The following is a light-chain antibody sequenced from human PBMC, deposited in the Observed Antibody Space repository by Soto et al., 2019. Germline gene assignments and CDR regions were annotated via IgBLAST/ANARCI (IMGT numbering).Light chain of an antibody. CDR2: DAS. Sequence: EIVLTQSPATLSLSPGERATLSCRASQSVSSYLAWYQQKPGQAPRLLIYDASNRATGIPARFSGSGSGTDFTLTISSLEPEDFAVYYCQQYSSSPVTFGGGTKVDIK. CDR3: QQYSSSPVT. J-gene: IGKJ4*01. CDR1: QSVSSY. V-gene: IGKV3-11*01.